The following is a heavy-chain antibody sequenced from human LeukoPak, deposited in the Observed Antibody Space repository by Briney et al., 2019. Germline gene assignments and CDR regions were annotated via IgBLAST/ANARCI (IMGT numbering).Heavy chain of an antibody. CDR3: ARGLMMAVAGRGEFHY. V-gene: IGHV4-59*02. D-gene: IGHD6-13*01. J-gene: IGHJ4*02. CDR2: IYYSGST. CDR1: GFTVSSNY. Sequence: PGGSLRLSCAASGFTVSSNYMSWVRQPPGKGLEWIGYIYYSGSTNYNPSLKSRVTISVDTSKNQFSLKLSSVTAADTAVYYCARGLMMAVAGRGEFHYWGQETLVTVSS.